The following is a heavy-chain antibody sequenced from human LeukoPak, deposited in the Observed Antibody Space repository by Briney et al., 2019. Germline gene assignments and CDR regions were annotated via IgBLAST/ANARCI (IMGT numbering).Heavy chain of an antibody. CDR3: ARVPKQQLEFDY. CDR2: ISSRSSTI. Sequence: AGGSLRLSCAASGFTFSSYSMNWVRQAPGKGLEWVSYISSRSSTIYYADSVKGRFTISRDNAKNSLYLQMNSLRAEDTAVYYCARVPKQQLEFDYWGQRTLVTVSS. V-gene: IGHV3-48*01. CDR1: GFTFSSYS. J-gene: IGHJ4*02. D-gene: IGHD6-13*01.